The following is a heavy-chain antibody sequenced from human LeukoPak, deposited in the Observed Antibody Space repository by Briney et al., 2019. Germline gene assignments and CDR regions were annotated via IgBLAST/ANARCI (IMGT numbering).Heavy chain of an antibody. J-gene: IGHJ1*01. CDR3: ARGPVRSVRSGYPSSLQP. Sequence: PGGSLRLSCAASGFAFTYYSMNWVRQAPGKGLEGFSYISSSSSTINYADSVKGRLPISRDNPKKSLYLQMISLRAEDTAVYYFARGPVRSVRSGYPSSLQPSGPGTLVTVSS. V-gene: IGHV3-48*01. CDR1: GFAFTYYS. D-gene: IGHD3-22*01. CDR2: ISSSSSTI.